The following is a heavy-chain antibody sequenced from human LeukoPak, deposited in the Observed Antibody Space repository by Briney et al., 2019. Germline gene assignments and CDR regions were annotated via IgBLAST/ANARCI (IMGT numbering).Heavy chain of an antibody. CDR2: ISGSGGST. CDR1: GFTVSSNY. Sequence: GGSLRLSCAASGFTVSSNYMSWVRQAPGKGLEWVSAISGSGGSTYYADSVKGRFTISRDNSKNTLYLQMNSLRAEDTAVYYCAKVWSVGATIYYFDYWGQGTLVTVSS. V-gene: IGHV3-23*01. D-gene: IGHD1-26*01. CDR3: AKVWSVGATIYYFDY. J-gene: IGHJ4*02.